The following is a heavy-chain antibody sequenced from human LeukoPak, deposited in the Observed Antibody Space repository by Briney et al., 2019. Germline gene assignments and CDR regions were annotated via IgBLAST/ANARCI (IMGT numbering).Heavy chain of an antibody. CDR3: ARSPGATTPIYFDH. J-gene: IGHJ4*02. CDR2: INWNGGST. CDR1: GFTFDDYG. V-gene: IGHV3-20*04. Sequence: GGSLRLSCAASGFTFDDYGMSWVRQAPGKGLEWVSGINWNGGSTGYADSVKGRFTISRDNAKNSLYLQMNSLRAEDTALYYCARSPGATTPIYFDHWGQGTLVTVSS. D-gene: IGHD1-26*01.